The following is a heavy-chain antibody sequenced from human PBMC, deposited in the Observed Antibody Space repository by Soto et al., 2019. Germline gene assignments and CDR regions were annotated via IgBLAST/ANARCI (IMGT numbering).Heavy chain of an antibody. D-gene: IGHD6-13*01. CDR1: GGSLSGGGYY. V-gene: IGHV4-31*03. J-gene: IGHJ6*02. CDR2: IYYSGST. CDR3: ARDRGVAAAGTAYYYYGMDV. Sequence: ASETQSLPCPVSGGSLSGGGYYWSWDRQHPGKGLEWIGYIYYSGSTYYNPSLKSRVTISVDTSKNQFSLKLSSVTAADTAVYYCARDRGVAAAGTAYYYYGMDVWGQGTTVTVSS.